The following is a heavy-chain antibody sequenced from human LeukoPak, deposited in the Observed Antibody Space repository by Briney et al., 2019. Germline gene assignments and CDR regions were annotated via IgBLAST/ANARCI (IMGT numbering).Heavy chain of an antibody. J-gene: IGHJ4*02. CDR3: TRDEPPRYSSSWYGDY. D-gene: IGHD6-13*01. Sequence: GSLRLSCTASGFTFDDYAMSWFRQAPGKGLEWVGFIRSKAYGGTTEYAASVKGRFTISRDDSKSIAYLQMNSLKTEDTAVYYCTRDEPPRYSSSWYGDYWGQGTLVTVSS. CDR2: IRSKAYGGTT. V-gene: IGHV3-49*03. CDR1: GFTFDDYA.